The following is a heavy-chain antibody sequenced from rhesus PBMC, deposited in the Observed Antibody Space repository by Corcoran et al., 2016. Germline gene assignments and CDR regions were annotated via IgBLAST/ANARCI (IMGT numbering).Heavy chain of an antibody. V-gene: IGHV1-111*02. D-gene: IGHD3-3*01. CDR2: VDPEFGEA. CDR1: GYTFHDHN. CDR3: ARSTGYYYWYFDI. J-gene: IGHJ2*01. Sequence: EVQLVQSGAEVKKTGATVKIACKASGYTFHDHNRNWGRQAPGKGLEWVGCVDPEFGEAASAQQLQDRVTITADMSTDTACMELSSLRSEDTAVYYCARSTGYYYWYFDIWGPGTPITISS.